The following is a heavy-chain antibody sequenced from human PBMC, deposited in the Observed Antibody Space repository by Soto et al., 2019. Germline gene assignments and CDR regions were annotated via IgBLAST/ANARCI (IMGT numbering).Heavy chain of an antibody. CDR1: GGSISSSSYY. Sequence: SETLSLTCTVSGGSISSSSYYWGWIRQPPGKGLEWIGSIYYSGSTYYNPSLKSRVTISVDTSKNQFSLKLSSVTAADTAVYYCAGTTYYYYGMDVWGQGTTVTVSS. V-gene: IGHV4-39*01. CDR3: AGTTYYYYGMDV. D-gene: IGHD1-1*01. CDR2: IYYSGST. J-gene: IGHJ6*02.